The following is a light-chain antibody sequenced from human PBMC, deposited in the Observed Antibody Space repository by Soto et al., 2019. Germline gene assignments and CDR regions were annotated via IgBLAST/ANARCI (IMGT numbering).Light chain of an antibody. CDR3: QQRNNWLLT. Sequence: VFTQSAGALSLNPGERATLSWRASQSVSSSYLVWYQQKPGQAPRLLIYEALNRATGIPARFSGSGSGTDFTLTISCLEPEDFAVYYCQQRNNWLLTFGGVTKVDIK. CDR2: EAL. CDR1: QSVSSSY. J-gene: IGKJ4*02. V-gene: IGKV3D-20*02.